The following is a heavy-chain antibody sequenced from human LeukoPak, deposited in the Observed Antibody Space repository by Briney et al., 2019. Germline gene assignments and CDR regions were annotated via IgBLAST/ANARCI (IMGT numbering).Heavy chain of an antibody. CDR2: IFHSGST. V-gene: IGHV4-38-2*02. D-gene: IGHD5-24*01. J-gene: IGHJ4*02. CDR1: GYSISSGFY. CDR3: ARGRRDGYNLEYFDK. Sequence: SETLSLTCSVSGYSISSGFYWGWIRQPPGKGLEWIGSIFHSGSTYYNPSLKSRVTISVDTSKNQFSLKLSSVTAADTAVYYCARGRRDGYNLEYFDKWGQGTLVTVSS.